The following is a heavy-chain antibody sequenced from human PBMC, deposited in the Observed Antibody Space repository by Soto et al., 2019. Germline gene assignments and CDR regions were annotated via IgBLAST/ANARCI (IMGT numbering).Heavy chain of an antibody. Sequence: QVQLVESGGGVVQPGRSLRLSCAASGFTFSSYGMHWVRQAPGKGLEWVAVISYDGSNKYYADSVKGRFTISRDNSKNTLYLQMNSLGAGDTAVYYCAKEESSGWADFDYWGQGPLVTVSS. V-gene: IGHV3-30*18. D-gene: IGHD6-19*01. CDR2: ISYDGSNK. CDR3: AKEESSGWADFDY. J-gene: IGHJ4*02. CDR1: GFTFSSYG.